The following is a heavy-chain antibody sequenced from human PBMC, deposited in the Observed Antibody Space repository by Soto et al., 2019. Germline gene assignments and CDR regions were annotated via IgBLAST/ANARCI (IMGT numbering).Heavy chain of an antibody. D-gene: IGHD5-18*01. CDR1: GGSVSSGSYY. CDR2: IYYSGST. V-gene: IGHV4-61*01. J-gene: IGHJ5*02. CDR3: ARVGYSYVVNLNWFDP. Sequence: PSETLSLTCTVSGGSVSSGSYYWSWIRQPPGKGLEWIGYIYYSGSTNYNPSLKSQDTISVDTSKNQFSLKLSSVTAADTAVYYCARVGYSYVVNLNWFDPWGQGTLVTVSS.